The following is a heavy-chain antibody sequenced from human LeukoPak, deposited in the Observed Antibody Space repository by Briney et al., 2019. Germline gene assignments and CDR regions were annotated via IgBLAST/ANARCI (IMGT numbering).Heavy chain of an antibody. V-gene: IGHV4-59*08. CDR1: GASTSSRY. Sequence: SETLSLTYSASGASTSSRYWSWIRQFPGGTLEWIGHIYNAKNTKYNPSLTSRVTISVDTSRNQFSLSLTSLTAADTAIYYCAQTTGWPGFDFWGPGALVTVSS. D-gene: IGHD6-19*01. J-gene: IGHJ4*02. CDR3: AQTTGWPGFDF. CDR2: IYNAKNT.